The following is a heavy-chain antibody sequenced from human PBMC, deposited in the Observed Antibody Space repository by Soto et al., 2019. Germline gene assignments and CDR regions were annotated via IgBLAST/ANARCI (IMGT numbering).Heavy chain of an antibody. D-gene: IGHD3-10*01. Sequence: HPGGSLRLSCAASGFTFSGSSMHWVRQASGKGLEWVGRIRSKANSYATAYAASVKGRFTISRDDSKNTAYLQMNSLKTEDTAVYYCTRHRRRDYYGSGSLEYLDVWGKGTTVTVSS. CDR2: IRSKANSYAT. CDR3: TRHRRRDYYGSGSLEYLDV. V-gene: IGHV3-73*01. CDR1: GFTFSGSS. J-gene: IGHJ6*04.